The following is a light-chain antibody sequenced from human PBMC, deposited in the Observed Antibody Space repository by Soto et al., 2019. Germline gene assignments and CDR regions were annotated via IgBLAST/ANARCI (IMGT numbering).Light chain of an antibody. Sequence: DIPMTQSPSTLSASVGDRVTITCRASQSISSWLAWYQQKPGKAPKLLIYKASSLKSGVPSRFSGSGSGTEFTLTISCLQSDDFATYYCQQYDSFPRTFGQGTKVEI. V-gene: IGKV1-5*03. J-gene: IGKJ1*01. CDR1: QSISSW. CDR2: KAS. CDR3: QQYDSFPRT.